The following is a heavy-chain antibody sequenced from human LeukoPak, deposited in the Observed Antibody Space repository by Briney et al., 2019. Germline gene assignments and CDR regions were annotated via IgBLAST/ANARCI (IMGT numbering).Heavy chain of an antibody. CDR2: MNPNSGNT. D-gene: IGHD4-23*01. Sequence: ASVKVSCKASGYTFTSYDINWVRQATGQGLEWMGWMNPNSGNTGYAQKFQGRVTITRNTSISTAYMELSSLRSDDTALYYCARNSRVASTSGLNYWGQGTLVTVSS. CDR1: GYTFTSYD. J-gene: IGHJ4*02. CDR3: ARNSRVASTSGLNY. V-gene: IGHV1-8*03.